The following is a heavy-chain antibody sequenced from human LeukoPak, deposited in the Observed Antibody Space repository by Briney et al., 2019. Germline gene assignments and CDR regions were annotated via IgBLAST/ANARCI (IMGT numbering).Heavy chain of an antibody. CDR2: INHSGST. D-gene: IGHD3-22*01. Sequence: PSETLSLTCAVYGGSFCGYYWSWIRQPPGKGLEWIGEINHSGSTNYNPSLKSRVTISVDTSKNQFSLKLSSVTAADTAVYYCARRGKNYYDSSGSRYYYYMDVWGKGTTVTVSS. CDR3: ARRGKNYYDSSGSRYYYYMDV. CDR1: GGSFCGYY. V-gene: IGHV4-34*01. J-gene: IGHJ6*03.